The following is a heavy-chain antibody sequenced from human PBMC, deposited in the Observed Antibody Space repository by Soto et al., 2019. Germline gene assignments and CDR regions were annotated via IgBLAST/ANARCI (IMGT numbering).Heavy chain of an antibody. Sequence: PSETLSLTCTVSGGSISSGDYYWSWIRQPPGKGLEWIGYIYYSGSTYYNPSLKSRVTISVDTSKNQFSLKLSSVTAADTAVYYCASEKYDILTAYSPYYYGMAVWGQGTTVTVSS. V-gene: IGHV4-30-4*01. CDR2: IYYSGST. CDR1: GGSISSGDYY. CDR3: ASEKYDILTAYSPYYYGMAV. J-gene: IGHJ6*02. D-gene: IGHD3-9*01.